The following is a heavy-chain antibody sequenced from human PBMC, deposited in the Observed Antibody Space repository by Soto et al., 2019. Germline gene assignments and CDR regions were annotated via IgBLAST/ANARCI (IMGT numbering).Heavy chain of an antibody. V-gene: IGHV3-23*01. D-gene: IGHD6-13*01. Sequence: PGGSLRLSCAASGFTFSSYAMSWVRQASGKGLEWVSAISGSGGSTYYADSVKGRFTISRDNSKNTLYLQMNSLRAEDTAVYYCAKRDWSSWLPFDYWGQGTLVTVSS. CDR3: AKRDWSSWLPFDY. CDR2: ISGSGGST. CDR1: GFTFSSYA. J-gene: IGHJ4*02.